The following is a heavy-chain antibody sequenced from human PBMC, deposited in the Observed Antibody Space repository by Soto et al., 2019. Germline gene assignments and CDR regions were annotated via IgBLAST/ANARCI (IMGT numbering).Heavy chain of an antibody. J-gene: IGHJ6*02. CDR2: IYYSGST. CDR1: GGSISSSSYY. CDR3: ARQITMVRGVITDYYYYGMDV. Sequence: SETLSLTCTVSGGSISSSSYYWGWIRQPPGKGLEWIGSIYYSGSTYYNPSLKSRVTISVDTSKNQFSLKLSSVTAADTAVYYCARQITMVRGVITDYYYYGMDVWGQGTTVTVYS. D-gene: IGHD3-10*01. V-gene: IGHV4-39*01.